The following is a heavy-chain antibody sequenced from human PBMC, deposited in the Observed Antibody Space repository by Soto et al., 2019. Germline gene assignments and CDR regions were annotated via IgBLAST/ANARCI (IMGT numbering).Heavy chain of an antibody. V-gene: IGHV3-23*01. Sequence: GGSLRLSCAASGFTFSSYAMSWVRQAPGKGLEWVSAISGSGGSTYYADSVKGRFTISRDNSKNTLYLQMNSLRAEDTAVYYCAKVSGDTIFGVVIPLLNYYYYGMDVWGQGTTVTVS. CDR3: AKVSGDTIFGVVIPLLNYYYYGMDV. D-gene: IGHD3-3*01. J-gene: IGHJ6*02. CDR2: ISGSGGST. CDR1: GFTFSSYA.